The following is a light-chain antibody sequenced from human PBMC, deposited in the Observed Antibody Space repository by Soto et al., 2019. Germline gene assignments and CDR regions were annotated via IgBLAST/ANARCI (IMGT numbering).Light chain of an antibody. CDR3: SSYAGSNNLV. V-gene: IGLV2-8*01. CDR1: SSDVGGYNS. J-gene: IGLJ2*01. Sequence: QSALTQPPSASGSPGQSVTISCTGTSSDVGGYNSVSWYQQHPGKVPRLMIYEVSKRPSGVPDRFSGSKSVNTASLTVSGLPAEDEADYYCSSYAGSNNLVFGGGTQLTVL. CDR2: EVS.